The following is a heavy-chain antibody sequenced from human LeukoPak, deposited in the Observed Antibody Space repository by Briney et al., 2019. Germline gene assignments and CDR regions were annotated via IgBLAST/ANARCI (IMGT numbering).Heavy chain of an antibody. D-gene: IGHD6-19*01. J-gene: IGHJ3*02. CDR2: IKQDGSEK. CDR3: ARDRDPTLYPFIAVADRDAFDI. V-gene: IGHV3-7*01. Sequence: PGGSLRLSCAASGFTFSSYWMSWVRQAPGKGLEWVANIKQDGSEKYYVDSVKGRFTISRDNAKNSLYLQMNSLRAEDTAVYYCARDRDPTLYPFIAVADRDAFDIWGQGTMVTVSS. CDR1: GFTFSSYW.